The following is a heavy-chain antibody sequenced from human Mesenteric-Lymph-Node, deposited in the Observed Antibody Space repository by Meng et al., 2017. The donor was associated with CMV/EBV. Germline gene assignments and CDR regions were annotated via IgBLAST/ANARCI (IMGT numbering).Heavy chain of an antibody. D-gene: IGHD6-19*01. CDR3: ARLNMGMAGDPSRYFQH. CDR1: GDSISSSAYY. Sequence: GSLRLSCTVSGDSISSSAYYWGWIRQPPGMGLEWIGNIYYSGTTYYNTSLKSRVTVSVDTSKNQFSLKVNSVTAADTAVYYCARLNMGMAGDPSRYFQHWGQGALVTVSS. V-gene: IGHV4-39*01. CDR2: IYYSGTT. J-gene: IGHJ1*01.